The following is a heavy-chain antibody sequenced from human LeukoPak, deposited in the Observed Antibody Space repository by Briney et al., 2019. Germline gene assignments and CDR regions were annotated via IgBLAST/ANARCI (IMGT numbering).Heavy chain of an antibody. D-gene: IGHD3-3*01. Sequence: EASVKVSCKVSGYTLTELSMHWVRQAPGQGLEWMGGIIPIFGTANYAQKFQGRVTITADESTSTAYMELSSLRSEDTAVYYCARGLYYDFWSGYYYFDYWGQGTLVTVSS. CDR1: GYTLTELS. CDR2: IIPIFGTA. CDR3: ARGLYYDFWSGYYYFDY. J-gene: IGHJ4*02. V-gene: IGHV1-69*13.